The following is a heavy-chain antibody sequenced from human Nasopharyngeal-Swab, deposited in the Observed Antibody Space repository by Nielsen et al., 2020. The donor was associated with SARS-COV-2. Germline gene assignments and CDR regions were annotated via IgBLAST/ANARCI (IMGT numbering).Heavy chain of an antibody. CDR1: GGSISSGGYY. J-gene: IGHJ5*02. CDR2: IYYSGST. CDR3: ARVRSSSWYMDNNWFDP. Sequence: SETLSLTCTVSGGSISSGGYYWSWIRQHPGKGLEWIGYIYYSGSTYYNPSLKSRVTLSVDTSKNQFSLRLNSVTAADTAVYYCARVRSSSWYMDNNWFDPWGQGTLVTVSS. V-gene: IGHV4-31*03. D-gene: IGHD6-13*01.